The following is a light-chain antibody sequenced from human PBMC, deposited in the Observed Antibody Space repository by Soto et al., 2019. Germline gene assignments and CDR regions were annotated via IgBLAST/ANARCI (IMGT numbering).Light chain of an antibody. V-gene: IGKV3-15*01. CDR1: QSVSSN. J-gene: IGKJ5*01. CDR3: QQYNNGPPIT. CDR2: GAS. Sequence: EIVITQSPATLSVSTGERATLHCRASQSVSSNLAWYQQKPGQAPRLLIYGASTRATGIPARFSGSGSGTEFTLTISSLQSEDFAVYYCQQYNNGPPITFGQGTRLEIK.